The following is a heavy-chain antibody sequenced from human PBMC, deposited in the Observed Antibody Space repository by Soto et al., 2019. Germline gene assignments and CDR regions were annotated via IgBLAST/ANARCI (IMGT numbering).Heavy chain of an antibody. CDR1: GYTLTELS. CDR2: FDPEDGET. V-gene: IGHV1-24*01. D-gene: IGHD4-17*01. J-gene: IGHJ6*02. Sequence: ASVKVSCKVSGYTLTELSMHWVRQAPGKGLEWMGGFDPEDGETIYAQKFQGRVTMTEDTSTDTAYMELSSLRSEDTAVYYCATCGDYGDYYYYGMDVWGQGTKVTVSS. CDR3: ATCGDYGDYYYYGMDV.